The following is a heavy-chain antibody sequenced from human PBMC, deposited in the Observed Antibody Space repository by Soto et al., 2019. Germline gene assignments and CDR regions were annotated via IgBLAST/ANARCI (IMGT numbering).Heavy chain of an antibody. D-gene: IGHD6-19*01. CDR2: IYYSGST. J-gene: IGHJ4*01. Sequence: PSGPPPLPRTCSGGSSSNYYWSWIRQPPGKGLEWIGYIYYSGSTNYNPSLKSRVTISVDTSKNQFSLKLSSVTAADTAVYYCARRYGWNFDYWGHGTLVTSPQ. CDR3: ARRYGWNFDY. CDR1: GGSSSNYY. V-gene: IGHV4-59*08.